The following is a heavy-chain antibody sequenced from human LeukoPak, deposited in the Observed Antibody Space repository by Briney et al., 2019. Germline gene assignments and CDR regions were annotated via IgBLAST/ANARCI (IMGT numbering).Heavy chain of an antibody. Sequence: ESGPALVNPTQPLTLTCTFSGFSLSTSGMCVSWIRQPPGKALEWLALIDWDDDKDYSTSLKTRLTISKDTSKNQVVLTMTNMDPVDTATYYCARIGGYSYGPRYYYGMDVWGQGTTVTVSS. D-gene: IGHD5-18*01. V-gene: IGHV2-70*01. CDR3: ARIGGYSYGPRYYYGMDV. J-gene: IGHJ6*02. CDR2: IDWDDDK. CDR1: GFSLSTSGMC.